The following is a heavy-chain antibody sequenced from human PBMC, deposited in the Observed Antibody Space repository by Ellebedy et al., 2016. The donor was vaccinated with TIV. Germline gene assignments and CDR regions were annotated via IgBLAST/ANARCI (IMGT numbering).Heavy chain of an antibody. CDR1: GLSFSTTA. CDR3: ATSRRGFDV. V-gene: IGHV3-23*01. CDR2: VGGSGDNR. J-gene: IGHJ3*01. Sequence: GESLKISCAASGLSFSTTAMNWIRQAPGKGPEWVSVVGGSGDNRFYADSVRGRFTISRDNSKKTVYLQMNSLRAEDTAVYYCATSRRGFDVWGQGTMVTVSS. D-gene: IGHD3-10*01.